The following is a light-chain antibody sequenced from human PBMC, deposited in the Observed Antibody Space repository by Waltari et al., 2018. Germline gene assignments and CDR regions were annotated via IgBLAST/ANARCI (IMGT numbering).Light chain of an antibody. CDR2: KAS. J-gene: IGKJ1*01. CDR1: QSISNW. Sequence: DIVMTQSPSTLSASVGDRVTITCRASQSISNWLAWYQQRPGKAPILLIYKASTLQATVPSRFSGSGSGTEFTLTINSLQPDDFATYYCQEYNTYFRTFGQGTKVEVK. CDR3: QEYNTYFRT. V-gene: IGKV1-5*03.